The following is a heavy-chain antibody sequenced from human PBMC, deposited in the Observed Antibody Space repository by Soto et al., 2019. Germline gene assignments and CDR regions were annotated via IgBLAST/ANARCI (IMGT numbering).Heavy chain of an antibody. CDR2: INPNTGVT. V-gene: IGHV1-2*07. CDR1: GYTLTGYY. CDR3: ARGGYLLVHWFDP. Sequence: QVQLVQSGAEVKKPGASVKVSCKASGYTLTGYYMHWVRQAPGQGLEWLGWINPNTGVTKYAHDFQGRVTMTRDTFISTTYMGLSRLRSVDTAVYYFARGGYLLVHWFDPCGQGTLVTVSS. D-gene: IGHD6-13*01. J-gene: IGHJ5*02.